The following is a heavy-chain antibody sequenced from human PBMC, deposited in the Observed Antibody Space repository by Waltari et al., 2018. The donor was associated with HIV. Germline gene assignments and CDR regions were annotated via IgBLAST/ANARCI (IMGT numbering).Heavy chain of an antibody. J-gene: IGHJ6*02. CDR1: GGSISSGGYY. CDR2: IYYSGST. Sequence: SQTLSLTSTVSGGSISSGGYYWSWIRQHPGKALEWIGYIYYSGSTYSNPCLKSRITISVDTSKNQFSLKLSSVTAADTAVDYCARAPTISGLLSDYYYAMDVWGQGTTVTVSS. D-gene: IGHD3-22*01. CDR3: ARAPTISGLLSDYYYAMDV. V-gene: IGHV4-31*03.